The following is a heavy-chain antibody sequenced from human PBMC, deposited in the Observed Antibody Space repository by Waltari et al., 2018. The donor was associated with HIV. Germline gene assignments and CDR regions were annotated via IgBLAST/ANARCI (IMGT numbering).Heavy chain of an antibody. V-gene: IGHV5-51*01. CDR2: IYPGDSDT. J-gene: IGHJ4*02. CDR3: ARTSVYYDSSGPWYFDY. D-gene: IGHD3-22*01. CDR1: GYSFTTYW. Sequence: EVQLLQSGAEVKKPGESLKISCKASGYSFTTYWIGWLRQMPGKGLEWMGIIYPGDSDTRYSPSFQGQVIISVDKSISTAYLQWSSLMASDTAVYYCARTSVYYDSSGPWYFDYWGQGTLITVSS.